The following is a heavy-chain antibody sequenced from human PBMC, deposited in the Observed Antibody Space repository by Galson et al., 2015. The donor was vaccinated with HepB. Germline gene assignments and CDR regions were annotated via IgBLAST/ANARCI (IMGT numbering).Heavy chain of an antibody. Sequence: SLRLSCAASGFIFRSYAMDWVRQAPGKGLEWVAVISYDGSDKYYADSVKGRFTISRDNYKNTLYLQMNSLRPEDTAIYYCARSVSVIAEHLQHWGQGTLVTVSS. CDR3: ARSVSVIAEHLQH. CDR1: GFIFRSYA. J-gene: IGHJ1*01. CDR2: ISYDGSDK. V-gene: IGHV3-30*04.